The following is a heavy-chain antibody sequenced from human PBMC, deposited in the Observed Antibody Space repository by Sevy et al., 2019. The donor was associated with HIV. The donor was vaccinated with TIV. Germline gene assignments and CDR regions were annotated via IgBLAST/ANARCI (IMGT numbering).Heavy chain of an antibody. CDR3: ARDKWQFDY. J-gene: IGHJ4*02. CDR1: GFTFSTYY. CDR2: IKQDGSEE. V-gene: IGHV3-7*01. Sequence: GGSLRLSCAASGFTFSTYYMTWVRQAPGKGVEWVANIKQDGSEEYYVDSVKGRFSISRDNAKTSVFLQMNSLRVEDTAVYYCARDKWQFDYWGQGTLVTVSS. D-gene: IGHD5-12*01.